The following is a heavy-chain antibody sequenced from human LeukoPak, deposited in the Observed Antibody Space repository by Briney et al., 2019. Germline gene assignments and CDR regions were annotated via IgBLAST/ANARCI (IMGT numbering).Heavy chain of an antibody. CDR1: GGSFSGYY. D-gene: IGHD2-2*01. V-gene: IGHV4-34*01. CDR2: INHSGST. Sequence: PSETLSLTCAVYGGSFSGYYWSWIRQPPGKGLEWIGGINHSGSTNYNPSLKSRVTISVDTSKNQFSLKLSSVTAADTAVYYCARAPTSTSHFDAFDIWGQGTMVTVSS. CDR3: ARAPTSTSHFDAFDI. J-gene: IGHJ3*02.